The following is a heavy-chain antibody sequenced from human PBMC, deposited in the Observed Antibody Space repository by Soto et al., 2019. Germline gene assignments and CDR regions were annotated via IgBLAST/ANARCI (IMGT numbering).Heavy chain of an antibody. CDR3: ARDRWYSSSRRGHWFDP. J-gene: IGHJ5*02. D-gene: IGHD6-6*01. CDR2: IYYSGST. CDR1: GGSISSGGYY. V-gene: IGHV4-31*03. Sequence: PSETLSLTCTVSGGSISSGGYYWSWIRQHPGKGLEWIGYIYYSGSTYYNPSLKSRVTISVDTSKNQFSLKLSSVTAADTTVYYCARDRWYSSSRRGHWFDPWGQGTLVTVSS.